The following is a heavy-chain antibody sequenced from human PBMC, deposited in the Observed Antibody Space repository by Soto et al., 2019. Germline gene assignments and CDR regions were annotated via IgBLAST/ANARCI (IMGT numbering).Heavy chain of an antibody. CDR3: ARLLEGYYDFWSGPSLNWFDP. V-gene: IGHV4-4*07. Sequence: SETLSLTCTVSGGSISSYYWSWIRQPAGKGLEWIGRIYTSGSTNYNPSLKSRVTMSVDTSKNQFSLKLSSVTAADTAVYYCARLLEGYYDFWSGPSLNWFDPWGQGTLVTVSS. CDR1: GGSISSYY. CDR2: IYTSGST. D-gene: IGHD3-3*01. J-gene: IGHJ5*02.